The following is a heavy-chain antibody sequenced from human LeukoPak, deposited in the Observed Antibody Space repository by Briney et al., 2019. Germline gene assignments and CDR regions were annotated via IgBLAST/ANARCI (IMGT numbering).Heavy chain of an antibody. J-gene: IGHJ4*02. V-gene: IGHV5-51*01. D-gene: IGHD2-2*01. CDR2: IYPGDSDT. Sequence: GESLKISCKASGYTFTSYWIGWVRQVPGKGLEWMGIIYPGDSDTRYSPSFQGQVTISVAESISSASLQWSFLKASDTGMYYCVRLSSRSCDYWGQGTLVTVSS. CDR1: GYTFTSYW. CDR3: VRLSSRSCDY.